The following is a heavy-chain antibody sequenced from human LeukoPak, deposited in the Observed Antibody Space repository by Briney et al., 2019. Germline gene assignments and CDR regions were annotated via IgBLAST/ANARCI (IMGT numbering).Heavy chain of an antibody. CDR3: AKGYSSGWTPFDY. J-gene: IGHJ4*02. CDR2: IGDSGEIE. V-gene: IGHV3-23*01. D-gene: IGHD6-19*01. Sequence: GGSLRLSCEASGLILRGHAVSWVRQAPGKGLEWVSGIGDSGEIERYADSVKGRFTISRDNFRNTVYLEMRSLRPEDTAVYYCAKGYSSGWTPFDYWGQGTQVAVSS. CDR1: GLILRGHA.